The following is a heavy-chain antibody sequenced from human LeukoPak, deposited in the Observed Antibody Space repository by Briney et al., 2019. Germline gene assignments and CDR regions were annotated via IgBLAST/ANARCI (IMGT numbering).Heavy chain of an antibody. V-gene: IGHV3-23*01. D-gene: IGHD2-21*01. Sequence: PGGSLRLSCAASGFTFSSYAMSWVRQAPGKGLEWVSGISGSDTTYYADSVRGRFTISRDYSKNTLFLQINSLRAKDTAVYYCAKLSRGSAVVNDAFDVWGHGTMVTVSS. CDR2: ISGSDTT. CDR3: AKLSRGSAVVNDAFDV. J-gene: IGHJ3*01. CDR1: GFTFSSYA.